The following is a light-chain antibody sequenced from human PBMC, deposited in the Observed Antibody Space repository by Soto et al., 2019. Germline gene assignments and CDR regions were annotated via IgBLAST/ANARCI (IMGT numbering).Light chain of an antibody. CDR2: EVS. V-gene: IGLV2-8*01. J-gene: IGLJ1*01. Sequence: QSALTQPPSAYGSPGQSVTISCTGTSSDVGRYNFVSSYQQHPGKAPKLMIYEVSKRPSGVPDRFSGSKSGNTASLTVSGLQAEDEADYYCSSYAVTSFVFGTGTKLTVL. CDR3: SSYAVTSFV. CDR1: SSDVGRYNF.